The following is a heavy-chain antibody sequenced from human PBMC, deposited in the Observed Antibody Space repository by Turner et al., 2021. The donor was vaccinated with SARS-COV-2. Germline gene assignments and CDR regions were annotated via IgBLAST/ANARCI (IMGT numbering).Heavy chain of an antibody. V-gene: IGHV1-24*01. Sequence: SCKVSGYTLTELSMHWVRQAPGKGLEWMGGFDPEDGETIYAQKFQGRVTMTEDTSTDTAYMELSSLRSEDTAVYYCATALPIMGGPNHGVYYYYYGMDVWGQGTTVTVSS. CDR3: ATALPIMGGPNHGVYYYYYGMDV. J-gene: IGHJ6*02. CDR1: GYTLTELS. CDR2: FDPEDGET. D-gene: IGHD2-8*01.